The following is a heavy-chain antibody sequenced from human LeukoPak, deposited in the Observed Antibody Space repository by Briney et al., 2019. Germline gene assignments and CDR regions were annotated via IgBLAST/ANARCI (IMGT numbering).Heavy chain of an antibody. J-gene: IGHJ4*02. Sequence: PSETLSLTRTVSRGSLSSSSYYWGWIRQPPGKGLEWIGSIYYSGSTYYNPSLKSRVTISVATSNNQCSLKLSSVTAADTAVYYCASTFDYYVDYGGQGTLVTVSS. CDR1: RGSLSSSSYY. CDR3: ASTFDYYVDY. D-gene: IGHD3-10*01. CDR2: IYYSGST. V-gene: IGHV4-39*01.